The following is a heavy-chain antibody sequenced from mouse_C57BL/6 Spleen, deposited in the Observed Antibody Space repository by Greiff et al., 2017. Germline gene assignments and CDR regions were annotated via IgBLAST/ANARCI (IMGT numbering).Heavy chain of an antibody. CDR2: IYPGSGNT. V-gene: IGHV1-76*01. J-gene: IGHJ3*01. CDR3: ARGDWAY. CDR1: GYTFTDYY. Sequence: QVQLQQSGAELVRPGASVKLSCKASGYTFTDYYINWVKQRPGQGLEWIARIYPGSGNTYYNEKFKGKATLTAEKSSSTAYMQLSSLTSEDSAVYFCARGDWAYWGQGTLVTVSA.